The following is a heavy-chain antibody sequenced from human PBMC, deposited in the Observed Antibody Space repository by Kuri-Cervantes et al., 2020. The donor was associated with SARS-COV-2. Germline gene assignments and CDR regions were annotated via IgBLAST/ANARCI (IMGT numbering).Heavy chain of an antibody. J-gene: IGHJ4*02. Sequence: ESLKISCAFSGESFSGYYWNWIRQSPGKGLEWIGEVNHRGSTNYNPSLKSRVTISVDTSKNQFSLKLSSVTAADTAVYYCARVLPEITIFGVVRTRAYYFDYWGQGTLVTVSS. V-gene: IGHV4-34*01. CDR3: ARVLPEITIFGVVRTRAYYFDY. D-gene: IGHD3-3*01. CDR1: GESFSGYY. CDR2: VNHRGST.